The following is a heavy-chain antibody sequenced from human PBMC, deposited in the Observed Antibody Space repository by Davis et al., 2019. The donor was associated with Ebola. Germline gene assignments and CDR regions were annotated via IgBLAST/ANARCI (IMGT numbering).Heavy chain of an antibody. D-gene: IGHD3-22*01. CDR2: MNPNSGNT. J-gene: IGHJ3*02. Sequence: ASVKVSCKASGYTFTSYDINWVRQATGQGLEWMGWMNPNSGNTGYAQKFQGRVTMTRNTSISTAYMELSSLRSEDTAVYYCASRDPSGPVVVNTDAFDIWGQGTMVTVSS. CDR1: GYTFTSYD. CDR3: ASRDPSGPVVVNTDAFDI. V-gene: IGHV1-8*01.